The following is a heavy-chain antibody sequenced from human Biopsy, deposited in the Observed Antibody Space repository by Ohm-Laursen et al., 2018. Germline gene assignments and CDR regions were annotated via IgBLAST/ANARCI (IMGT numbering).Heavy chain of an antibody. CDR3: AKDDYERVSSGYYFDY. D-gene: IGHD5-12*01. CDR2: ISSTSNHI. Sequence: SLRLSCTASGFAFSDYSMNWVRQAPGKGLAWVASISSTSNHIHYVDSVWGRFTISRDNAENSLYLEMNSLRVEDTAVYYCAKDDYERVSSGYYFDYWGRGTLVPVSS. J-gene: IGHJ4*02. CDR1: GFAFSDYS. V-gene: IGHV3-21*01.